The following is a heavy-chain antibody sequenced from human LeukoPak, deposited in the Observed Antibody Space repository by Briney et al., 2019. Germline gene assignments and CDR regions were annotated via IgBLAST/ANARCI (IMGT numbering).Heavy chain of an antibody. V-gene: IGHV3-23*01. CDR2: ISGSGGST. CDR1: GFTFSSYG. D-gene: IGHD5-18*01. Sequence: GGSLRLSCAASGFTFSSYGMSWVRQAPGKGLEWVSGISGSGGSTYYADSVKGRFTISRDNSKNTLYLQMNSLRAEDTAVYYCARAITNYGYIFDYWGQGTLVTVSS. CDR3: ARAITNYGYIFDY. J-gene: IGHJ4*02.